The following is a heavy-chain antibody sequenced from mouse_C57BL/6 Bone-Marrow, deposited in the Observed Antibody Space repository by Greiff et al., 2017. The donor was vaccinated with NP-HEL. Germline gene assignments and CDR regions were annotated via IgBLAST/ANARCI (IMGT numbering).Heavy chain of an antibody. J-gene: IGHJ1*03. V-gene: IGHV1-72*01. Sequence: VQLQQPGAELVKPGASVKLSCKASGYTFTSYWMHWVKQRPGRGLEWIGRIDPNSGGTKYNEKFKSKATLTVDKPSSTAYMQLSSLTSEDSAVYYCARRGNYYGSSSYWYFDVWGTGTTVTVSS. D-gene: IGHD1-1*01. CDR2: IDPNSGGT. CDR3: ARRGNYYGSSSYWYFDV. CDR1: GYTFTSYW.